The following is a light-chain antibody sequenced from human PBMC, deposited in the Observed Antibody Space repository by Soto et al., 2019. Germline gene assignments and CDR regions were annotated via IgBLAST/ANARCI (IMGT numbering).Light chain of an antibody. CDR1: SSNIGDNY. CDR3: GTWDNSLTAWV. Sequence: QSVFTQPPSVSAAPGQKVNISCSGSSSNIGDNYVSWYQQLPGTAPKLLISEDYNRPSGIPDRFSGSKSGTSAALGITGLQTGDEGDYFCGTWDNSLTAWVFGGGTKLTVL. CDR2: EDY. V-gene: IGLV1-51*02. J-gene: IGLJ3*02.